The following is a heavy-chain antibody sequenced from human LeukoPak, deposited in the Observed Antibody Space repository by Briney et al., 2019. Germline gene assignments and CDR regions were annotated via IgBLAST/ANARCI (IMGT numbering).Heavy chain of an antibody. V-gene: IGHV3-49*04. D-gene: IGHD2-2*01. CDR2: IRSKAYGGTT. Sequence: GGSLRLSCTASGFTFGDYAMSWVRQAPGKGLEWVGFIRSKAYGGTTEYAASVKGRFTISRDDSKSIAYLQMNSLKTEDTAVYYCTRGGYIVVVPADDAFDIWGQGTMVTVSS. CDR3: TRGGYIVVVPADDAFDI. J-gene: IGHJ3*02. CDR1: GFTFGDYA.